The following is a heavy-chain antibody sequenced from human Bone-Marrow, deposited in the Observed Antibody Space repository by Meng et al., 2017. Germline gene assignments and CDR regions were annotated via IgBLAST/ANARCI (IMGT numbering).Heavy chain of an antibody. J-gene: IGHJ5*02. Sequence: GGSLRLSCAASGFTFSDYYMSWIRQAPGKGLEWVSYISSSGSTIYYADSVKGRFTISRDNAKNSLYLQMNSLRAEDTAVYYCARDHREATPWFDPWGQGTLVTVSS. CDR1: GFTFSDYY. V-gene: IGHV3-11*01. CDR3: ARDHREATPWFDP. CDR2: ISSSGSTI. D-gene: IGHD2-15*01.